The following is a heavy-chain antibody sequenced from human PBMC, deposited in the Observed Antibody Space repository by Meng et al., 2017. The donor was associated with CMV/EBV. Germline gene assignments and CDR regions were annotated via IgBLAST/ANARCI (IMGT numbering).Heavy chain of an antibody. V-gene: IGHV4-39*07. D-gene: IGHD3-10*01. CDR3: ARDRRVRGVIGYYYYDMDV. CDR2: IYYSGST. CDR1: GGSISSSSYY. J-gene: IGHJ6*02. Sequence: SETLSLTCTVSGGSISSSSYYWGWIRQPPGKGLEWIGSIYYSGSTYYNPSLKSRVTISVDTSKNQFSLKLSAVTAADTAVYYCARDRRVRGVIGYYYYDMDVWGQGTTVTVSS.